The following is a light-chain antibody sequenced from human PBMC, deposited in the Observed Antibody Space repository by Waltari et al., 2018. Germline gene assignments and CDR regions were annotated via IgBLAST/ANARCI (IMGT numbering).Light chain of an antibody. J-gene: IGLJ2*01. CDR2: EAI. CDR3: SSYAGNNNVI. CDR1: SSDVGGYNY. Sequence: QSALTQPPSASGSPGQSVTISCTGTSSDVGGYNYVSWYQQHPGKAPKLMIYEAIKRPSGFHDRFSGSKSGNTASLTVSGLQAEDEADYYCSSYAGNNNVIFGGGTKLTVL. V-gene: IGLV2-8*01.